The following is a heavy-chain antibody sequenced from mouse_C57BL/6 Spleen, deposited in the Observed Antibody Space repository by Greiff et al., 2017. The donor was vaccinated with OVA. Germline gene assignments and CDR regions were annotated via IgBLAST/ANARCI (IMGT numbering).Heavy chain of an antibody. D-gene: IGHD1-1*01. CDR2: INPSNGGT. CDR1: GYTFTSYW. V-gene: IGHV1-53*01. Sequence: LQESGTELVKPGASVKLSCKASGYTFTSYWMHWVKQRPGQGLEWIGNINPSNGGTNYNEKFKSKATLTVDKSSSTAYMQLSSLTSEDSAVYYCAREGFITTVVARNYAMDYWGQGTSVTVSS. CDR3: AREGFITTVVARNYAMDY. J-gene: IGHJ4*01.